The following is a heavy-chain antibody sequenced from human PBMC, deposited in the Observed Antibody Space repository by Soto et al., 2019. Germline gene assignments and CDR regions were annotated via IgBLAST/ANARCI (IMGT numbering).Heavy chain of an antibody. J-gene: IGHJ5*02. Sequence: TLSLTCTVSGGSISSGAYYWSWIRQHPGRGLEWIGYIYYSGSTYYNPSLKSRVTISVDTSKSQFSLKLSSVTAADTAVYYCARLRSGLGSNWFDPWCPGILLSVS. CDR2: IYYSGST. CDR1: GGSISSGAYY. D-gene: IGHD3-3*01. V-gene: IGHV4-31*03. CDR3: ARLRSGLGSNWFDP.